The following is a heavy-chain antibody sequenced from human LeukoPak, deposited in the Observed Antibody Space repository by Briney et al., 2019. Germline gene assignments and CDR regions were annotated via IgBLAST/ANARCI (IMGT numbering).Heavy chain of an antibody. CDR2: SDPKDKT. D-gene: IGHD3-16*01. V-gene: IGHV1-24*01. J-gene: IGHJ5*02. Sequence: ASVKVSCKVSGRTLSQFSLQWGRQVPGTGHGWMGGSDPKDKTFYAQNFQGRVTFTEVTSTDTAYMELSSLIFEDTAVYYCAIRRLAVASAPFDHWGQGTLVTVSS. CDR3: AIRRLAVASAPFDH. CDR1: GRTLSQFS.